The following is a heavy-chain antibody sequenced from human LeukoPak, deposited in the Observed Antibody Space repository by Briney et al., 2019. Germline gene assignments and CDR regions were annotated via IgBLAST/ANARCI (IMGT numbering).Heavy chain of an antibody. CDR2: IIPLFRTA. Sequence: SVKVSCKTSGGTFKTDAFSWVQQAPGQGLEWMGGIIPLFRTANFTGKFEDRLTITADESTRTVFIELRSLKSEDTAIYFCARGADVSHFYDNNAYHFRSASDIWGQGTMVTVSS. CDR1: GGTFKTDA. D-gene: IGHD3-22*01. J-gene: IGHJ3*02. CDR3: ARGADVSHFYDNNAYHFRSASDI. V-gene: IGHV1-69*13.